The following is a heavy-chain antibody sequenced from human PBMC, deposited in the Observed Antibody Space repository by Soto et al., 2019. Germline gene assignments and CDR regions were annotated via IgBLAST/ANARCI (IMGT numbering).Heavy chain of an antibody. CDR1: GFTFSSYA. V-gene: IGHV3-23*01. J-gene: IGHJ4*02. CDR3: AKDRKSGSGWYWDY. Sequence: EVQVLESGGGLVQPGGSLRLSCAVSGFTFSSYAMSWVRQAPGKGLEWVSGISGSGGSTYSADSVKGRFTISRDNSKNTLYLQMNGLRVEYTAVYYCAKDRKSGSGWYWDYWGQGTLVTVSS. D-gene: IGHD6-19*01. CDR2: ISGSGGST.